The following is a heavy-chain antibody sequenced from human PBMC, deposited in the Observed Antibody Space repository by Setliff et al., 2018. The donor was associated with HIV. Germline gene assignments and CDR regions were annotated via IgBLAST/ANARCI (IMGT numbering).Heavy chain of an antibody. CDR3: AREKVGQQLVIDAFDI. D-gene: IGHD6-13*01. CDR2: INPSGDST. J-gene: IGHJ3*02. V-gene: IGHV1-46*01. Sequence: ASVKVSCNASGNTFTSYYMHWVRQAPGQGLEWMGIINPSGDSTSYAQKFQGRVTMTRDTSTRTVYMELSSLRSEDTAVYYCAREKVGQQLVIDAFDIWGQGTMVTVSS. CDR1: GNTFTSYY.